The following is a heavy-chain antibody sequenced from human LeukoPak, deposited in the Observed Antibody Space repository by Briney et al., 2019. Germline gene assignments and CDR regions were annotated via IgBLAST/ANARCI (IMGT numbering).Heavy chain of an antibody. CDR2: ISGSGGST. J-gene: IGHJ4*02. D-gene: IGHD3-10*01. V-gene: IGHV3-23*01. CDR3: AKALWFGELLPYFDY. CDR1: GFTFSSYG. Sequence: PGGSLRLSCAASGFTFSSYGMSWVRQAPGKGLEWVSAISGSGGSTYYADSVKGRFTISRDNSKNTLYLQMNSLRAEDTAVYYCAKALWFGELLPYFDYWGQGTLVTVSS.